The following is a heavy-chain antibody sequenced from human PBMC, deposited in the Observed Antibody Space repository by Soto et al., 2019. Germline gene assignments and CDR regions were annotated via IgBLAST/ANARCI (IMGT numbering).Heavy chain of an antibody. CDR3: ASEYCSGGSCYYYGMDV. V-gene: IGHV3-33*01. J-gene: IGHJ6*02. CDR1: GFTFSNYG. CDR2: IWYDGSNK. D-gene: IGHD2-15*01. Sequence: QVQLVESGGGVVQPGRSLRLSCAASGFTFSNYGMHWVRQALGKGLEWVAVIWYDGSNKYYADSVKGRFTISRDNSKNTLYLQMNSLRAEDTAVYYCASEYCSGGSCYYYGMDVWGQGTTVTVSS.